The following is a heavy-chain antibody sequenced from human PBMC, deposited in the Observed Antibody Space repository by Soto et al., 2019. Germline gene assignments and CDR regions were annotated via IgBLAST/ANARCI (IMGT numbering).Heavy chain of an antibody. V-gene: IGHV4-30-4*08. CDR1: GGSISSGGYY. Sequence: SETLSLTCTVSGGSISSGGYYWSWIRQHPGKGLEWIGYIYYSGSTYYNQSIKTRVTIFLDRSNNQFSLELSSVTAADTALYYCARGGLEPLTFDSWGQGTLVTVSS. CDR2: IYYSGST. J-gene: IGHJ4*02. CDR3: ARGGLEPLTFDS. D-gene: IGHD1-1*01.